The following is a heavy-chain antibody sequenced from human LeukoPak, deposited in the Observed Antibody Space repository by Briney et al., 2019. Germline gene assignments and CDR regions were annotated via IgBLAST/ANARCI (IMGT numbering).Heavy chain of an antibody. CDR1: GGSISNYY. CDR2: IYYSGNT. Sequence: SETLSLTCTVSGGSISNYYWSWIRQPPGKGPEWIGYIYYSGNTNYNPSLKSRVTMSVDTSKNQFSLKLNSVTAADTAVYYCARFEKFYDSGAHYLDYWGQGALVTVSS. J-gene: IGHJ4*02. CDR3: ARFEKFYDSGAHYLDY. V-gene: IGHV4-59*12. D-gene: IGHD3-22*01.